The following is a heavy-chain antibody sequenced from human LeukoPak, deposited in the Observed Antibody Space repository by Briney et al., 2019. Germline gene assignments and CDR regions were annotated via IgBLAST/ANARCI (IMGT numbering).Heavy chain of an antibody. CDR1: GGSISSSSYY. J-gene: IGHJ1*01. CDR3: ARSILSVADGRLGYFHR. V-gene: IGHV4-39*01. Sequence: SETLSLTCTVSGGSISSSSYYWGWIRQPPGKGLEWIGSIYYTGSTYYNPSLKSRVTISVDTSKNQFSLKMSSVTAADTAVYYCARSILSVADGRLGYFHRWGQGSLVTVSS. D-gene: IGHD2-21*01. CDR2: IYYTGST.